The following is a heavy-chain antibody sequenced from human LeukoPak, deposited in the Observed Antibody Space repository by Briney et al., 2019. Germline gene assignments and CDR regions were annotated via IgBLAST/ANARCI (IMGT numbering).Heavy chain of an antibody. CDR1: GGSIKDYY. J-gene: IGHJ4*02. CDR3: ARVSLGTGAYFFDY. V-gene: IGHV4-59*01. Sequence: SETLSLTCTVSGGSIKDYYFSWMRQAPGRGLQWIGNVYYTGSINYNPSLTGRVSISVDTSKNQTSLRLTSVTAADTAMYHCARVSLGTGAYFFDYWGQGTLVTVSS. D-gene: IGHD3/OR15-3a*01. CDR2: VYYTGSI.